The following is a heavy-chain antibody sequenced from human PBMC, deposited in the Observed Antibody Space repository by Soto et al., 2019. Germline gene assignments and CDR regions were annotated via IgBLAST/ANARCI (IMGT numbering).Heavy chain of an antibody. Sequence: QVPLVQSGAEVKKPGASVKVSCKASGYTFTSYHIHWVRQAPGQRLEWMGWINVGNGNTKYSQNFQGRVTLSRDTSASTDYMELSSLGSEDTAVYYCARDESDWGQGTLVTVSS. CDR2: INVGNGNT. CDR1: GYTFTSYH. CDR3: ARDESD. V-gene: IGHV1-3*01. J-gene: IGHJ4*02.